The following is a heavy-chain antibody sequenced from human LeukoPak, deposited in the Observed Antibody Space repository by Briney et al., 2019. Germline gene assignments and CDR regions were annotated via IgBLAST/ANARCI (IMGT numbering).Heavy chain of an antibody. V-gene: IGHV4-4*02. CDR1: GGSISSSNW. CDR2: IYHSGST. CDR3: ARDSGRLAAAGSYYYYYGMDV. Sequence: SETLSLTCAVSGGSISSSNWWSWVRQPPRKGLEWIGEIYHSGSTNYNPSLKSRVTISVDKSKNQFSLKLSSVTAADTAVYYCARDSGRLAAAGSYYYYYGMDVWGQGTTVTVSS. D-gene: IGHD6-13*01. J-gene: IGHJ6*02.